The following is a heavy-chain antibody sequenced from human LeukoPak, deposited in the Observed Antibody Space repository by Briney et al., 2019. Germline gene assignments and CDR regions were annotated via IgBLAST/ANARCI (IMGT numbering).Heavy chain of an antibody. V-gene: IGHV4-30-2*01. J-gene: IGHJ5*02. D-gene: IGHD3-10*01. CDR3: ARVDGPGSWGDWFDP. Sequence: SETLSLTCAVSGGSISSGGYSWSWIRQPPGKGLEWIGYIYHSGSTYYNPSLKSRVTISVDRSKNQFSLKLSSVTAADTAVYYCARVDGPGSWGDWFDPWGQGTLVTVSS. CDR2: IYHSGST. CDR1: GGSISSGGYS.